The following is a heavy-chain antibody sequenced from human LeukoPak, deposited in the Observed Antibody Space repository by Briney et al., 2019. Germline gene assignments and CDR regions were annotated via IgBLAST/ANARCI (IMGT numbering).Heavy chain of an antibody. V-gene: IGHV4-34*01. CDR3: ARTVGWYPNWFDP. D-gene: IGHD6-19*01. CDR1: GGSFCGYY. CDR2: INHSGST. Sequence: KTSETLSLTCAVYGGSFCGYYWSWIRQPPGKGLEWIGEINHSGSTNYNPSLKSRVTISVDTSKNQFSLKLSSGTAADTAVYYWARTVGWYPNWFDPWGQGTLVTVSS. J-gene: IGHJ5*02.